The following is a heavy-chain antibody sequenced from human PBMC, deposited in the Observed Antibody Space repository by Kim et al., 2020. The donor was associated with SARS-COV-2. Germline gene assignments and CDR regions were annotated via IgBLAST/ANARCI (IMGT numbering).Heavy chain of an antibody. CDR2: IKQDGSEN. V-gene: IGHV3-7*01. Sequence: GGSLRLSCAASGFTFINYWMSWVRQAPGKGLEWVANIKQDGSENHYVESVKGRFTISRDNARNSLYLQMNNLTAEDTSLYYCARDSWTYQTEKHWGQGTLVTVSS. CDR1: GFTFINYW. CDR3: ARDSWTYQTEKH. D-gene: IGHD2-2*01. J-gene: IGHJ1*01.